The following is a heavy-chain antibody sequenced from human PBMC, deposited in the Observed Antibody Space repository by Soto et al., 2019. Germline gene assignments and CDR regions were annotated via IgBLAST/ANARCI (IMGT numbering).Heavy chain of an antibody. D-gene: IGHD2-2*01. V-gene: IGHV3-74*01. J-gene: IGHJ4*02. Sequence: PGGSLRLSCVGSGFVFEVYWMHWVRQVPGKGLEWVPRITDDGARTDYADSVRGRFTISTDNANNPLYLQMNALRGEDTAVYFCTRGPRPSSIGTGAVWGRGALVTVPQ. CDR2: ITDDGART. CDR3: TRGPRPSSIGTGAV. CDR1: GFVFEVYW.